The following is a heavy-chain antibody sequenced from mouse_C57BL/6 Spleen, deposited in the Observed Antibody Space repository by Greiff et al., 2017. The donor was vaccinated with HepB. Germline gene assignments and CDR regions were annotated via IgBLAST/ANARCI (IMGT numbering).Heavy chain of an antibody. D-gene: IGHD2-4*01. J-gene: IGHJ1*03. CDR3: TRRDYDYGFYWYFDV. Sequence: VKLMESGAELVRPGASVTLSCKASGYTFTDYEMHWVKQTPVHGLEWIGAIDPETGGTAYNQKFKGKAILTADKSSSTAYMELRSLTSEDSAVYYCTRRDYDYGFYWYFDVWGTGTTVTVSS. CDR1: GYTFTDYE. CDR2: IDPETGGT. V-gene: IGHV1-15*01.